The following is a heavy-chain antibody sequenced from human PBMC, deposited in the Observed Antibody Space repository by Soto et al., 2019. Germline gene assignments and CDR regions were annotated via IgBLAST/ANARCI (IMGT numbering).Heavy chain of an antibody. V-gene: IGHV3-33*01. Sequence: PGGSLTLAFAASVFPFSSYGMHWVRQAPGKGLEWVAVIWYDGSNKYYADSVKGRFTISRDNSKNTLYLQMNSLRAEDTAVYYCARDGHSSSWYDYYYYYGMDVWGQGTTVTVSS. CDR3: ARDGHSSSWYDYYYYYGMDV. J-gene: IGHJ6*02. D-gene: IGHD6-13*01. CDR2: IWYDGSNK. CDR1: VFPFSSYG.